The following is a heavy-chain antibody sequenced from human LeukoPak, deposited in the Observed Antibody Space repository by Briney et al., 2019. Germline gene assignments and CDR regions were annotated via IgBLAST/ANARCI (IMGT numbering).Heavy chain of an antibody. CDR3: ARPTAGTIDY. Sequence: GGSLRLSCAASVFTLSSYSMSWVRQAQWKGLEWVSSISSSSSYIYYADSVKGRFTIPRDNAKNSLYLQMNSLRAEDTAVYYCARPTAGTIDYWGQGTLVTVSS. CDR2: ISSSSSYI. CDR1: VFTLSSYS. D-gene: IGHD1-14*01. V-gene: IGHV3-21*01. J-gene: IGHJ4*02.